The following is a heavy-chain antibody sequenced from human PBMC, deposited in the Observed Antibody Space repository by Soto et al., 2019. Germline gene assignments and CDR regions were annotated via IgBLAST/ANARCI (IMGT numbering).Heavy chain of an antibody. V-gene: IGHV4-59*08. CDR2: IYDSGST. D-gene: IGHD5-18*01. J-gene: IGHJ5*02. Sequence: QVQLQESGPGLVKPSETLSLTCTVSGGSISSYYWSWIRQPPGKGLEWIGYIYDSGSTNYNPSLKSRVTTSVDTSKNQFAVKLSYVTAADTAVYYCARQGGYSYARSWFDPWGQGTLVTVSS. CDR1: GGSISSYY. CDR3: ARQGGYSYARSWFDP.